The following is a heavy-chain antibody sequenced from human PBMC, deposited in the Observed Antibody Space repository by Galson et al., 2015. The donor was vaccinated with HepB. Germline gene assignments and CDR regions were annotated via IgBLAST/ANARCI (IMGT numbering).Heavy chain of an antibody. J-gene: IGHJ6*02. Sequence: PALVKPTQTLTLTCTFSGSSLSTSGMCVNWIRQPPGKALEWLARIDWDDDKYYSTSLKARPTISKDTPKNQVVLTMTNMYPVDTATYYCARTFTMARGLGDYGMDVWGQGTTVTVS. CDR1: GSSLSTSGMC. V-gene: IGHV2-70*11. CDR2: IDWDDDK. CDR3: ARTFTMARGLGDYGMDV. D-gene: IGHD3-10*01.